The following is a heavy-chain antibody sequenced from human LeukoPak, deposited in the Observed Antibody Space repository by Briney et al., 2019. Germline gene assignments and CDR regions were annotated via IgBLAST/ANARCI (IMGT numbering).Heavy chain of an antibody. J-gene: IGHJ4*02. CDR3: ARPAAYCGGDCYWAFDY. D-gene: IGHD2-21*01. V-gene: IGHV3-48*01. CDR1: GFTLSSYS. Sequence: GGSLRLSCAASGFTLSSYSMNWVRQAPGKGLEWVSYISSRSSTIYYADSVKGRFTISRDNAKNSVYLQMNSLRAEDTAVYYCARPAAYCGGDCYWAFDYWGQGTLVTVSS. CDR2: ISSRSSTI.